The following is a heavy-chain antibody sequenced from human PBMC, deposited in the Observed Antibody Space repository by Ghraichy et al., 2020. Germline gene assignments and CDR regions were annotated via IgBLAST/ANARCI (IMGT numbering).Heavy chain of an antibody. V-gene: IGHV3-23*01. D-gene: IGHD6-19*01. J-gene: IGHJ4*02. CDR2: ISGSGGST. Sequence: GGSLRLSCAASGFTFSSYAMSWVRQAPGKGLEWVSAISGSGGSTYYADSVKGRFTISRDNSKNTLYLQMNSLRAEDTAVYYCAKDLSYSSGPQGYFDYWGQGTLVTVSS. CDR1: GFTFSSYA. CDR3: AKDLSYSSGPQGYFDY.